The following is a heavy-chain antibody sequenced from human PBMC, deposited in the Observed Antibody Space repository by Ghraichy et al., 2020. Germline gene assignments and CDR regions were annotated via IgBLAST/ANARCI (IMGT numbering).Heavy chain of an antibody. J-gene: IGHJ4*02. Sequence: GGSLRLSCAASGLNFNTSWMNWVRKAPGKGLEWVAGINHDGSERFHLDSVTGRFTISRDNAKKSLYFQMNSLRADETAFYYCARDRAYKSFDYWGQGTLVTVPS. V-gene: IGHV3-7*03. CDR1: GLNFNTSW. CDR2: INHDGSER. D-gene: IGHD5-24*01. CDR3: ARDRAYKSFDY.